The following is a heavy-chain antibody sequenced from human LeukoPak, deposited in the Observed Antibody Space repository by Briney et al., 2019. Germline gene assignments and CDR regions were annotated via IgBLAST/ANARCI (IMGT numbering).Heavy chain of an antibody. CDR1: GYSFTNYW. CDR3: ARLPRTYSGSYDGNAFDY. CDR2: IYPGDSDT. D-gene: IGHD1-26*01. Sequence: GESPKISCKGSGYSFTNYWIGWVRQMPGKGLEWMGIIYPGDSDTRYSPSFQGQVTISADKSISTAYLQWSSLKASDTAIYYCARLPRTYSGSYDGNAFDYWGQGTLVTVSS. J-gene: IGHJ4*02. V-gene: IGHV5-51*01.